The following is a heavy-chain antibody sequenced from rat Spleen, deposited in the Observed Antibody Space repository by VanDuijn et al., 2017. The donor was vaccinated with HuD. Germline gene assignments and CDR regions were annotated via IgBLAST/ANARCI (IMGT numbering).Heavy chain of an antibody. CDR1: GFTFSDYY. CDR3: AREADVPFHYFDY. Sequence: EVQLVESDGGLVQPGRSLKLSCAASGFTFSDYYMAWVRQAPTKGLEWVATVNYDGSSTYYRDSVKGRFTISRDNAKSTLYLQMNSLKSEDTATYYCAREADVPFHYFDYWGQGVMVTVSS. J-gene: IGHJ2*01. V-gene: IGHV5-29*01. D-gene: IGHD1-12*01. CDR2: VNYDGSST.